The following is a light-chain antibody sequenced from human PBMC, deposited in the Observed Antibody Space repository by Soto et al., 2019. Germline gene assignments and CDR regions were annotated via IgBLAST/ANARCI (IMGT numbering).Light chain of an antibody. V-gene: IGKV1-9*01. CDR2: AAS. CDR3: QHLNDYRYT. CDR1: QAISSS. Sequence: DIQLTQSPSFLSASVGDRVTITCGASQAISSSLAWYQHNPGKAPKLLIYAASTLQNGVPSSFSGSGSGTEFTLTISSLQPEDFATYYCQHLNDYRYTFGQGTKVEIK. J-gene: IGKJ2*01.